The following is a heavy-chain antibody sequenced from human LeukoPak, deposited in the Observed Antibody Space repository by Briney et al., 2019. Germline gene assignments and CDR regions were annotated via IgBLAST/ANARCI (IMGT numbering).Heavy chain of an antibody. J-gene: IGHJ4*02. D-gene: IGHD5-18*01. Sequence: PGGSLRLSCEASGFTFSSYWVTWVRQAPGKGLEWLANIKYDGSDKYYAASVKGRFTISRDNARNSLYLQMNSLRVEDTAVYYCGTSLDAAINTGGQGILVTVSS. CDR2: IKYDGSDK. CDR1: GFTFSSYW. V-gene: IGHV3-7*01. CDR3: GTSLDAAINT.